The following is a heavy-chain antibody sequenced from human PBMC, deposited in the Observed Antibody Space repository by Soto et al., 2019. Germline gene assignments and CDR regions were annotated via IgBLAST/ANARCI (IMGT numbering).Heavy chain of an antibody. D-gene: IGHD6-19*01. J-gene: IGHJ4*02. Sequence: GGSLRLSCAASEFTFSSYAMHWVRQAPGKGLEWVAVISYDGSNKYYADSVKGRFTISRDNSKNTLYLQMNSLRAEDTAVYYCAKDYEASSGSQYYFDYWGQGTLVTVSS. CDR1: EFTFSSYA. CDR3: AKDYEASSGSQYYFDY. V-gene: IGHV3-30*18. CDR2: ISYDGSNK.